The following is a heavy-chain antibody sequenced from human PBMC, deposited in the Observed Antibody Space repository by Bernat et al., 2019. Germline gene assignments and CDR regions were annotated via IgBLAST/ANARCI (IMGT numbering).Heavy chain of an antibody. V-gene: IGHV3-30*18. CDR3: AKEITAMVPYYFDY. D-gene: IGHD5-18*01. CDR1: GFTFSSYG. Sequence: VQLVESGGGVVQPGRSLRLSCAASGFTFSSYGMHWVRQAPGKGLEWVAVISYDGSNKYYADSVKGRFTISRDNSKNTLYLQMNSLRAEDTAVYYCAKEITAMVPYYFDYWGQGTLVTVSS. J-gene: IGHJ4*02. CDR2: ISYDGSNK.